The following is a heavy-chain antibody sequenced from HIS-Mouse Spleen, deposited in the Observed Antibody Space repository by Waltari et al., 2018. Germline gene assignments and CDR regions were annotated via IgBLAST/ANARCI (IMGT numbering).Heavy chain of an antibody. CDR3: ARDPDSYDAFDI. Sequence: QVQLVQSGAEVKKPGASVKVPCKVSGYPFTGYYMPWVPQAPGQGLEWMGWINPNSGGTNYAQKFQGRVTMTRDTSISTAYMELSRLRSDDTAVYYCARDPDSYDAFDIWGQGTMVTVSS. D-gene: IGHD2-21*02. CDR2: INPNSGGT. CDR1: GYPFTGYY. J-gene: IGHJ3*02. V-gene: IGHV1-2*02.